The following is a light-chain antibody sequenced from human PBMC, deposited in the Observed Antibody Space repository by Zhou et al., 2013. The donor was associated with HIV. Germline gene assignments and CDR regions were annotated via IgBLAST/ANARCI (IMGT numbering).Light chain of an antibody. CDR1: QSIGNN. CDR3: QSYDSSLSVL. Sequence: VMTQSPATLSVSPGERVTLSCRASQSIGNNLAWYQQLPGAAPKLLIYGNSNRPSGVPDRFSGSKSGTSASLAITGLQAEDEADYYCQSYDSSLSVLFGGGTKLTVL. J-gene: IGLJ2*01. V-gene: IGLV1-40*01. CDR2: GNS.